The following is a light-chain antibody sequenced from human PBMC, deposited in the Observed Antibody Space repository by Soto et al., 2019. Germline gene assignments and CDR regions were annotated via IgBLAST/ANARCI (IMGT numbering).Light chain of an antibody. J-gene: IGKJ2*01. CDR3: QQYESTPPT. V-gene: IGKV4-1*01. Sequence: DVVMTQSPDSLAVSLGERATINCKSSQSVLYSSKNKNYLAWYQQRPGRPPKLLIYWASTRESGVPDRFSGSGSGTDFTLTITSLQAEDVAVYYCQQYESTPPTFGQGTKLEIK. CDR2: WAS. CDR1: QSVLYSSKNKNY.